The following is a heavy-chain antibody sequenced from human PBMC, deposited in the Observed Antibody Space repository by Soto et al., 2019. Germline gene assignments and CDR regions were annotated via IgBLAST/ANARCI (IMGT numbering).Heavy chain of an antibody. J-gene: IGHJ4*02. CDR3: ARDRGGSWYRGYFDY. CDR1: GFTFSDYY. Sequence: QVQLVESGGGLVKPGGSLRLSCAASGFTFSDYYMSWIRQAPGKGLEWVSYISSSSSYTNYADSVKGRFTISGDNAKNSLYLQMNSLRAEDTAVYYCARDRGGSWYRGYFDYWGQGTLVTVSS. CDR2: ISSSSSYT. D-gene: IGHD6-13*01. V-gene: IGHV3-11*06.